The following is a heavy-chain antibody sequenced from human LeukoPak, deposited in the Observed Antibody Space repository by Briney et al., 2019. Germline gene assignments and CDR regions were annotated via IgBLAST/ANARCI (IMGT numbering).Heavy chain of an antibody. CDR1: GFTFSSYA. Sequence: GGSLRLSCAASGFTFSSYAMSWVRQAPGKGLEWVSAISGSGGSTYYADSVKGRFTISRDNSKNTLYLQMNSLRAEDTAVYYWAKIYGDYVGLDYWGQGTLVTVSS. CDR3: AKIYGDYVGLDY. V-gene: IGHV3-23*01. J-gene: IGHJ4*02. CDR2: ISGSGGST. D-gene: IGHD4-17*01.